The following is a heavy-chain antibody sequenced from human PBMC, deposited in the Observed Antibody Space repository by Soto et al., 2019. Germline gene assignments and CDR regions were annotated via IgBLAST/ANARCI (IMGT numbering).Heavy chain of an antibody. J-gene: IGHJ4*02. D-gene: IGHD3-22*01. CDR2: ISGSGGST. V-gene: IGHV3-23*01. Sequence: EVQLLESGGGLVQPGGSLRLSCAASGFTFSSYAMSWVRQAPGKGLEWVSAISGSGGSTYYADSVKGRFTISRDNSKNTLYLQMNSLRAEDTAVYYCAKEPPYYYDSSGYLDYWGQGTLVTVSS. CDR1: GFTFSSYA. CDR3: AKEPPYYYDSSGYLDY.